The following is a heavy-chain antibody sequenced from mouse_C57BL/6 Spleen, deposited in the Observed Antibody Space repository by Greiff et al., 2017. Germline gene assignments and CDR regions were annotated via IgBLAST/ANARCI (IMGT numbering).Heavy chain of an antibody. V-gene: IGHV3-6*01. CDR1: GYSITSGYY. J-gene: IGHJ1*03. CDR3: ARKDDGRSYWYFDV. CDR2: ISYDGSN. D-gene: IGHD1-1*01. Sequence: EVQVVESGPGLVKPSQSLSLTCSVTGYSITSGYYWNWIRQFPGNKLEWMGYISYDGSNNYNPSLKNRISITRDTSKNQFFLKLNSVTTEDTATYYGARKDDGRSYWYFDVWGTGTTVTVSS.